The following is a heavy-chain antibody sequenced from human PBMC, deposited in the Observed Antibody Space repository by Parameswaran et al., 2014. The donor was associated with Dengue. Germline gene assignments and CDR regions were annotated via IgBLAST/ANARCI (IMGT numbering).Heavy chain of an antibody. J-gene: IGHJ4*02. Sequence: WVRQAPGQGLEWMGWINPNSGGTNYAQKFQGRVTMTRDTSISTAYMELSRLRSDDTAVYYCARDRDGYSLNYFDYWGQGTLVTVSS. D-gene: IGHD5-24*01. V-gene: IGHV1-2*02. CDR2: INPNSGGT. CDR3: ARDRDGYSLNYFDY.